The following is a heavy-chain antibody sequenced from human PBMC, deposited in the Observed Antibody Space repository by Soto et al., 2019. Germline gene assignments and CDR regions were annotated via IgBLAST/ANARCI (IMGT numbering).Heavy chain of an antibody. CDR1: GNSFTRSW. Sequence: TCQGSGNSFTRSWIGWVRQMPGKGLECMGIIYPADSDTRYSPSIQGQVTISADKSTSTAYLQWSSLKASDTAIYFCARREFGGDGFDIWGQGTMVTVSS. CDR2: IYPADSDT. D-gene: IGHD2-15*01. CDR3: ARREFGGDGFDI. V-gene: IGHV5-51*01. J-gene: IGHJ3*02.